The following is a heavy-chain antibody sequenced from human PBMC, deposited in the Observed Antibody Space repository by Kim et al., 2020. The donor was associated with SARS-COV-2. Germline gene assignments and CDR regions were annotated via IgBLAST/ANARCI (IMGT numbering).Heavy chain of an antibody. V-gene: IGHV4-39*01. Sequence: SETLSLTCTVSGGSISSSSYYWGWIRQPPGKGLEWIGSIYYSGSTYYNPSLKSRVTISVDTSKNQFSLKLSSVTAADTAVYYCAIRSFTEYYDILTGYYKNNVEDYWGQGTLVTVSS. J-gene: IGHJ4*02. CDR2: IYYSGST. CDR1: GGSISSSSYY. CDR3: AIRSFTEYYDILTGYYKNNVEDY. D-gene: IGHD3-9*01.